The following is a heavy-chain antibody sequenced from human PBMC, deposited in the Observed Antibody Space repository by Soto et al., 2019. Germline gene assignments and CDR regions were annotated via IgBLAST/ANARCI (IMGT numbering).Heavy chain of an antibody. CDR3: ARVLSSGWNEIDY. CDR1: GFTFSSYA. Sequence: GGSLRLSCAASGFTFSSYAMHWVRQAPGKGLEWVAVISYDGSNKYYADSVKGRFTISRDNSKNTLYLQMNSLRAEDTAVYYCARVLSSGWNEIDYWGQGTLVTVSS. D-gene: IGHD6-19*01. CDR2: ISYDGSNK. J-gene: IGHJ4*02. V-gene: IGHV3-30-3*01.